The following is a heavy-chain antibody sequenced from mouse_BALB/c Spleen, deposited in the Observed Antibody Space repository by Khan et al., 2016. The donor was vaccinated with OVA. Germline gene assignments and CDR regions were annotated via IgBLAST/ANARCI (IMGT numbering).Heavy chain of an antibody. CDR3: AREDYGQWYFDV. CDR1: GFTFSSFG. CDR2: ISSGSSSI. V-gene: IGHV5-17*02. Sequence: EVQLLETGGGLVQPGGSRKLSCAASGFTFSSFGMHWVRQAPEKGLEWVAYISSGSSSIYYADTVKGRFTLSRDNPKNTLFLQMTSLRSEDTAMYYCAREDYGQWYFDVWGAGTTVTVSS. J-gene: IGHJ1*01. D-gene: IGHD1-1*02.